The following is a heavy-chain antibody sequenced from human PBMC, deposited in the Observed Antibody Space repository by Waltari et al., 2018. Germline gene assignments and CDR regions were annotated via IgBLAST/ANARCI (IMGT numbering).Heavy chain of an antibody. Sequence: EVQLVQSGAEVKKPGESLKISCKGSGYSFTSYWIGWVRQMPGKGLEWMGIIYPGDSDTRYSPSFQGQVTISADKSISTAYLQWSSLKASDTAMYYCARHRPVGSGWYHGGAGFDPWGQGTLVTVSS. CDR2: IYPGDSDT. CDR1: GYSFTSYW. D-gene: IGHD6-19*01. J-gene: IGHJ5*02. CDR3: ARHRPVGSGWYHGGAGFDP. V-gene: IGHV5-51*01.